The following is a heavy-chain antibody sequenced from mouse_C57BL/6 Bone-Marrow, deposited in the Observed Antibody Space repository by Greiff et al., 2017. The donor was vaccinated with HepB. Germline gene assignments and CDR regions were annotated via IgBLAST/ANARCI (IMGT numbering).Heavy chain of an antibody. CDR1: GFTFSDYY. D-gene: IGHD2-1*01. CDR2: ISNGGGST. Sequence: EVQLVESGGGLVQPGGSLKLSCAASGFTFSDYYMYWVRQTPEKRLEWVAYISNGGGSTYYPDTVKGRFTISRDNAKNTLYLQMSRLKSEDTAMYYCARRGYYGNQFAYWGQGTLVTVSA. V-gene: IGHV5-12*01. CDR3: ARRGYYGNQFAY. J-gene: IGHJ3*01.